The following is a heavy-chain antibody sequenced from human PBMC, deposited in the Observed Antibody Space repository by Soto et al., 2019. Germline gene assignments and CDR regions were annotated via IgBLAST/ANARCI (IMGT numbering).Heavy chain of an antibody. CDR1: GFKFSDAW. CDR3: SWSHTTNYFFDV. D-gene: IGHD3-3*01. J-gene: IGHJ4*02. Sequence: GGSLRLSCAASGFKFSDAWFSWVCQAPGKGLEWVGRIKSIGSGGTTDYPAPVKGRFTILRDDSRNTLYLQMNSLKIEDTAMYFCSWSHTTNYFFDVWGQGTLVTVSS. V-gene: IGHV3-15*01. CDR2: IKSIGSGGTT.